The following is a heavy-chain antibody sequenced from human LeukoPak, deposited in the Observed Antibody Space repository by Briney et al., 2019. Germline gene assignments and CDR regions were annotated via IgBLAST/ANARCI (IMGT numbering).Heavy chain of an antibody. CDR1: GFTFSSYA. D-gene: IGHD3-10*01. Sequence: GGSLRLSCAASGFTFSSYAMHWVRQAPGKGLEWVAVISYDGSNKYYADSVKGRFTISRDNSKNTLYLQMNSLRAEDTAVYYCARVDRSGSFLYYYYGMDVWGQGTTVTVSS. J-gene: IGHJ6*02. CDR3: ARVDRSGSFLYYYYGMDV. V-gene: IGHV3-30-3*01. CDR2: ISYDGSNK.